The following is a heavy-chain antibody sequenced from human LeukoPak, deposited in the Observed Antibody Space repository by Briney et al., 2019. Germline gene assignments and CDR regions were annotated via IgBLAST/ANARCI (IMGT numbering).Heavy chain of an antibody. D-gene: IGHD4-17*01. V-gene: IGHV4-30-4*01. CDR1: GDSISSTDYF. Sequence: SETLSLTCTVSGDSISSTDYFWSWIRQHPGKGLEWIGYFFYSGTTYYNPSLKSRVTISVDTSKNLFSLEVTSVTAADTAVYYCARTYRTTVTHYYFDHWGQGALVTVSS. CDR3: ARTYRTTVTHYYFDH. CDR2: FFYSGTT. J-gene: IGHJ4*02.